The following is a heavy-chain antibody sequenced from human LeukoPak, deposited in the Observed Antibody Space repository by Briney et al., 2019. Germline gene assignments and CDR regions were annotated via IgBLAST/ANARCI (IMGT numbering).Heavy chain of an antibody. Sequence: SETLSLTCTVSGGSISSTSYYWGWIRQPPGKGLEWIGYIYYRGSTNYNPSLKSRVTISVDTSKNQFSLKLSSVTAADTAVYYCARLSGYSSGHYYSDYWGQGTLVTVSS. J-gene: IGHJ4*02. CDR1: GGSISSTSYY. D-gene: IGHD3-22*01. V-gene: IGHV4-61*05. CDR2: IYYRGST. CDR3: ARLSGYSSGHYYSDY.